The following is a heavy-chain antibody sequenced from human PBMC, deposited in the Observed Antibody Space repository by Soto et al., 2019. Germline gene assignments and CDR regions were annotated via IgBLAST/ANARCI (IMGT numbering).Heavy chain of an antibody. D-gene: IGHD3-10*01. J-gene: IGHJ6*02. Sequence: EVQLLESGGGLVQPGGSLRLSCAASGFTFSSYAMSWVRQAPGKGLEWVSAISGSGGSTYYADSVKGRFTISRDNSKNTLYLQMNSLRAEDTAVYYCANAEAPVLLWFGELSAVNYYYGMDVWGQGTTVTVSS. CDR2: ISGSGGST. V-gene: IGHV3-23*01. CDR3: ANAEAPVLLWFGELSAVNYYYGMDV. CDR1: GFTFSSYA.